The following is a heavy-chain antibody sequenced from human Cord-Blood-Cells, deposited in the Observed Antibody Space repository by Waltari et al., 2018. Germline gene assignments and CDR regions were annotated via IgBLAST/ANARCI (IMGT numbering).Heavy chain of an antibody. CDR3: ARGRGIAARYFDY. CDR1: GYTFTGDY. V-gene: IGHV1-2*02. D-gene: IGHD6-6*01. J-gene: IGHJ4*02. CDR2: NNPNGGGT. Sequence: QVQLVQSGAEVKKPGASVKVSCKASGYTFTGDYLPWVRRAPGQGLEWMGWNNPNGGGTNFAQKFQGRVTMTRDTSISTAYMELSRLRSDDTAVYYCARGRGIAARYFDYWGQGTLVTVSS.